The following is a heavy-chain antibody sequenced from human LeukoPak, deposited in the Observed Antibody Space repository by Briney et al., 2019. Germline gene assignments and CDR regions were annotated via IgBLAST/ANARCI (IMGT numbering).Heavy chain of an antibody. CDR3: ATGKTSKYYYYMDV. J-gene: IGHJ6*03. Sequence: ASVKVSCKASGYTFTGYYMHWVRQAPGQGLEWMGWINPNSGGTNYAQKFQGRVTMTRDTSISTAYMELSRLRSDDTAVYYCATGKTSKYYYYMDVWGKGTTVTVSS. D-gene: IGHD2-2*01. CDR1: GYTFTGYY. V-gene: IGHV1-2*02. CDR2: INPNSGGT.